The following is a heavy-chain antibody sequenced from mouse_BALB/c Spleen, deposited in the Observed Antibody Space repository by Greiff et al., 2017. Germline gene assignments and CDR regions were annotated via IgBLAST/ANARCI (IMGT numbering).Heavy chain of an antibody. J-gene: IGHJ2*01. V-gene: IGHV1S81*02. CDR3: ARRKTYYGNYYFDY. CDR2: INPSNGRT. CDR1: GYTFTSYW. Sequence: VKLQQPGAELVKPGASVKLSCKASGYTFTSYWMHWVKQRPGQGLEWIGEINPSNGRTNYNEKFKSKATLTVDKSSSTAYMQLSSLTSEDSAVYYCARRKTYYGNYYFDYWGQGTTLTVSS. D-gene: IGHD2-10*01.